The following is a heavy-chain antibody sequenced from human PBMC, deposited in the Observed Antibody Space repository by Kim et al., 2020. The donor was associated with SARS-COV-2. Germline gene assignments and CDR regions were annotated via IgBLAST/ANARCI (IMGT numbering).Heavy chain of an antibody. V-gene: IGHV4-39*01. Sequence: SETLSLTCTVSGASVGSSTNYWGWIRQPPGKGLEWIGSIYNVGSTYYNPSLKSRVTISVDTPKNQFSLELTSVTAADTAVYYCARRDRIAVAATFDYWGQGTLVTVSS. J-gene: IGHJ4*02. D-gene: IGHD6-19*01. CDR3: ARRDRIAVAATFDY. CDR1: GASVGSSTNY. CDR2: IYNVGST.